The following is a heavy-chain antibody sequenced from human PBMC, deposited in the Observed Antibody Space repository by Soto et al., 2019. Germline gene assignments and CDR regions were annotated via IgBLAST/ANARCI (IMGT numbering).Heavy chain of an antibody. J-gene: IGHJ4*02. V-gene: IGHV4-34*01. CDR3: ARRNPYSSSWALDY. CDR2: INHSGST. CDR1: GGSFSGYY. D-gene: IGHD6-13*01. Sequence: SETLSLTCAVYGGSFSGYYWSWIRQPPGKGLEWIGEINHSGSTNYNPSLKSRVTISVDTSKNQFSLRLSSVTAADTAVYYCARRNPYSSSWALDYWGQGTLVTVSS.